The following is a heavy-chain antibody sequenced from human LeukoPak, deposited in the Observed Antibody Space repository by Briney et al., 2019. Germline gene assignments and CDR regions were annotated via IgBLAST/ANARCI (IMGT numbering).Heavy chain of an antibody. CDR3: ARAHIAAPREGAFDI. D-gene: IGHD6-13*01. CDR2: IYYSGST. V-gene: IGHV4-30-4*08. J-gene: IGHJ3*02. CDR1: GGSISSGDYY. Sequence: PSETLSLTCTVSGGSISSGDYYWSWIRQPPGKGLEWIGYIYYSGSTYYNPSLKSRVTISEDTSKNQFSLKLSSVTAADTAVYYCARAHIAAPREGAFDIWGQGTMVTVSS.